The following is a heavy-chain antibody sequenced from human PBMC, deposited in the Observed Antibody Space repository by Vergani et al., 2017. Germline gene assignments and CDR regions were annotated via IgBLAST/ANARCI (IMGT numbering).Heavy chain of an antibody. J-gene: IGHJ6*03. CDR3: ARWGGEEEISSSLGGPVFTYYYYYMDV. Sequence: LEESGGGSVKPGGSLRLSCAASGFKFSDHYMSWIRQAPGKGLEWVSHISPGASTVSYTDSVTGRFTVSRDNDNNSLTLDMTTLRVEDTAVYYCARWGGEEEISSSLGGPVFTYYYYYMDVWGKGTTVTVSS. V-gene: IGHV3-11*04. CDR1: GFKFSDHY. CDR2: ISPGASTV. D-gene: IGHD3-16*02.